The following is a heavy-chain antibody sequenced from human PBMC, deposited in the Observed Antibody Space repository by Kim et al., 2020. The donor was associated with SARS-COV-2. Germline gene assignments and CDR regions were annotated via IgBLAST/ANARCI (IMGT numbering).Heavy chain of an antibody. V-gene: IGHV4-39*01. J-gene: IGHJ5*02. D-gene: IGHD1-1*01. Sequence: YYNPSLKSRVTLNTDTSKNLLSLKLSAVVAADTAVYYCAKLRGGVQLWSTWGQGSLVTVSS. CDR3: AKLRGGVQLWST.